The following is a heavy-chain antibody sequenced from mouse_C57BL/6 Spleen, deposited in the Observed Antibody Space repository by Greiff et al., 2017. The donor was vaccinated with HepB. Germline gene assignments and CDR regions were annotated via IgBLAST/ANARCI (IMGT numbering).Heavy chain of an antibody. J-gene: IGHJ4*01. Sequence: EVMLVESGGGLVKPGGSLKLSCAASGFTFSDYGMHWVRQAPEKGLEWVAYISSGSSTIYYADTVKGRFTISRDNAKNTLFLQMTSLRSEDTAMYDCARRGFPSAMDYWGQGTSVTVSS. CDR2: ISSGSSTI. CDR3: ARRGFPSAMDY. CDR1: GFTFSDYG. V-gene: IGHV5-17*01.